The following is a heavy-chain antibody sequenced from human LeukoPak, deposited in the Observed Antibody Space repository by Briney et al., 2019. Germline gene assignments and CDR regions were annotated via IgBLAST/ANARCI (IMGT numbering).Heavy chain of an antibody. CDR3: AREDSKRYCTSTSCRGFDV. J-gene: IGHJ6*04. CDR2: IYTSGST. D-gene: IGHD2-2*01. Sequence: SETLSLTCTVSGGSISSYFGSWIRQPAGKGLEWIGRIYTSGSTDNNPSLKSRVTMSVDTSKNQFSLRLISVTAADTAVYYCAREDSKRYCTSTSCRGFDVWGKGTTVTVSS. V-gene: IGHV4-4*07. CDR1: GGSISSYF.